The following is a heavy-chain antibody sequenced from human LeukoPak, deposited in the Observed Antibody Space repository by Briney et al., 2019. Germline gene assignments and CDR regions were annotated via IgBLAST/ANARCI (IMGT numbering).Heavy chain of an antibody. CDR1: GYPFTSYG. D-gene: IGHD2-2*01. V-gene: IGHV1-18*01. J-gene: IGHJ4*02. CDR3: ATPFCSSSNCYAGRLAY. CDR2: ISAYNGYT. Sequence: ASVKVSCKASGYPFTSYGIRWVRQAPGQGLEWMGWISAYNGYTNYAQKVQGRVTMTTDTSTSTAYMELRSLRSDDTAVYFCATPFCSSSNCYAGRLAYWGQGTLVTVSS.